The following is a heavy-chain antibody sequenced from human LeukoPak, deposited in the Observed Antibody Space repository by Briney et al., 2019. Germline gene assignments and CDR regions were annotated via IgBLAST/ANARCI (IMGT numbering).Heavy chain of an antibody. D-gene: IGHD3-22*01. CDR3: ARNPYGHYDSSPILGN. Sequence: GGSLRLSCAASGFTFSSYSMNWVRQAPGKGLEWVSSISSSSSYIYYADSVKGRFTISRDNAKNSLYLQMNSLRAEDTAVYYCARNPYGHYDSSPILGNWGQGTLVTVSS. V-gene: IGHV3-21*01. CDR1: GFTFSSYS. CDR2: ISSSSSYI. J-gene: IGHJ4*02.